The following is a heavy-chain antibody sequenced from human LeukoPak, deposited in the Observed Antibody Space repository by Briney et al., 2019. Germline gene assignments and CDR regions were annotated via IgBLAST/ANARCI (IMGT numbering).Heavy chain of an antibody. Sequence: SLRLSCAASRFTFDDYAMHWVRQAPGKGLEWVPGISWNSGTILHAGSVNGRFTISRDNAKNFLYLQMKSLRAEDTAFYYCAKDADSSGYYHFDYWGQGTLVTVSS. V-gene: IGHV3-9*01. D-gene: IGHD3-22*01. CDR1: RFTFDDYA. CDR2: ISWNSGTI. J-gene: IGHJ4*02. CDR3: AKDADSSGYYHFDY.